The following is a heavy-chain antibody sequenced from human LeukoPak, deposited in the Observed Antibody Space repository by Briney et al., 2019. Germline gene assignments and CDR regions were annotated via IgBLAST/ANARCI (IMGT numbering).Heavy chain of an antibody. CDR2: ISSSSSYI. V-gene: IGHV3-21*04. CDR1: GFTFSSYS. J-gene: IGHJ4*02. CDR3: AKDTQGMTGGFDY. D-gene: IGHD4-23*01. Sequence: GGSLRLSCAASGFTFSSYSMNWVRQAPGKGLEWVSSISSSSSYIYYADSVKGRFTISRDNAKNPLYLQVSSLRTEDTALYYCAKDTQGMTGGFDYWGQGTLVTVSS.